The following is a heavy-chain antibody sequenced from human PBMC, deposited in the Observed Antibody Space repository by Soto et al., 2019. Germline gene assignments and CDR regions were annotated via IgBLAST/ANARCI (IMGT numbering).Heavy chain of an antibody. V-gene: IGHV4-4*02. CDR1: GGSISSSNW. D-gene: IGHD6-13*01. CDR3: ARDRGEFIAAPGAGRYYYYYYGMDV. CDR2: IYHSGST. J-gene: IGHJ6*02. Sequence: QVQLQESGPGLVKPSGTLSLTCAVSGGSISSSNWWSWVRQPPGKGLEWIGEIYHSGSTNYNPSLKSRVTISVDKSKNQFSLKLSSVTAADTAVYYCARDRGEFIAAPGAGRYYYYYYGMDVWGQGTTVTVSS.